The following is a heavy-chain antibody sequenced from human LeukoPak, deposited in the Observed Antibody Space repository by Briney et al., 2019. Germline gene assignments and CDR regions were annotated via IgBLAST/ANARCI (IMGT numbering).Heavy chain of an antibody. CDR3: ARSDYYYGMDV. J-gene: IGHJ6*02. Sequence: SETLSLTCTVSGGSISTYYWSWIRQPPGKGLEWIGYIYYSGSTNYNPSLKSRVTISVDTSKNQFSLKLSSVTAADTAVYYCARSDYYYGMDVWGQGTTVTVCS. CDR1: GGSISTYY. V-gene: IGHV4-59*08. CDR2: IYYSGST.